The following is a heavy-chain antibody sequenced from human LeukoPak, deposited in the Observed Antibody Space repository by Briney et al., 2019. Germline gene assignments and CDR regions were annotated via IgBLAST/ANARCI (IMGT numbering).Heavy chain of an antibody. J-gene: IGHJ6*03. CDR3: ARSELGYYYYYMDV. CDR2: ISGSSSYI. V-gene: IGHV3-21*01. Sequence: GGSLRLSCAGSGFTFSNYNMNWVRQAPGKGLEWVSSISGSSSYIYYADSVKGRFTISRDNAKNSLYLQMNSLRAEDTGVYYCARSELGYYYYYMDVWGKGTTVTVSS. D-gene: IGHD7-27*01. CDR1: GFTFSNYN.